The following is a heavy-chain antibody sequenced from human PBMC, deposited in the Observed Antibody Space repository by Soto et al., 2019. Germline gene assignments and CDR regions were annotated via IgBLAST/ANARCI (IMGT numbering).Heavy chain of an antibody. CDR2: ISGYNGST. Sequence: QVQLVQSGAEVKKPGAAVKVSCKTSGYTFTSYAITWVRQAPGQGLEWMGKISGYNGSTDYSEKFQGRVTMTTDTSTSTAYMELRSLRSDDTAVYFCAREPLFGYLENWGQGTLVTVSS. CDR1: GYTFTSYA. V-gene: IGHV1-18*04. CDR3: AREPLFGYLEN. D-gene: IGHD3-3*02. J-gene: IGHJ4*02.